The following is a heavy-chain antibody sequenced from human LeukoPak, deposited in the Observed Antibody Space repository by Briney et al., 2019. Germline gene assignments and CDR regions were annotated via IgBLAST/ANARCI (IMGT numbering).Heavy chain of an antibody. V-gene: IGHV4-59*08. D-gene: IGHD2-8*02. CDR3: AGHHPRNTVDF. J-gene: IGHJ4*02. Sequence: SETLSLTCTVSGGSIGSYYWSWIRQAAGKGLEWIAYISDIGSINYNPSLKSRVTISLDTSKNQFSLKLSSVTAADTAVYYCAGHHPRNTVDFWGQGTLVTVSS. CDR2: ISDIGSI. CDR1: GGSIGSYY.